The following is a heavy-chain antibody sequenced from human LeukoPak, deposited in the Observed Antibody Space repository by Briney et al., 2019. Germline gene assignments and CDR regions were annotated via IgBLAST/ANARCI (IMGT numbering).Heavy chain of an antibody. CDR3: ARGRDYYGSGAHYYMDV. J-gene: IGHJ6*03. D-gene: IGHD3-10*01. CDR2: IKHSGST. CDR1: GGSFSGYY. V-gene: IGHV4-34*01. Sequence: SETLSLTCAVYGGSFSGYYWSWIRQPPGKGLEWIGEIKHSGSTNYNPSLKSRVTISVDTSKNQFSLKLSSVTAADTAVYYCARGRDYYGSGAHYYMDVWGKGTTVTVSS.